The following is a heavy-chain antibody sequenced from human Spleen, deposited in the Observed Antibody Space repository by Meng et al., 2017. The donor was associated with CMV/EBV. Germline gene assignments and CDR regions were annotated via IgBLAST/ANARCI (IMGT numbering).Heavy chain of an antibody. V-gene: IGHV1-69*05. J-gene: IGHJ6*02. CDR2: IIPIFGTA. D-gene: IGHD2-2*01. CDR3: ARSNCSSTSCYSINNYYYGMDV. Sequence: SVKVSCKASGGTFSSYAISWVRQAPGQGLEWMGGIIPIFGTANYAQKFQGRVTITTDESTSTAYMELSSLRSEDTAVYYCARSNCSSTSCYSINNYYYGMDVWGQGTTVTVP. CDR1: GGTFSSYA.